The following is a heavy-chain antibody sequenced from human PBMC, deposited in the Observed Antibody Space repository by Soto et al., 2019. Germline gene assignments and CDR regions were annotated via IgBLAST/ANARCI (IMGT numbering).Heavy chain of an antibody. D-gene: IGHD3-10*01. Sequence: QVQLVESGGGVVQPGRSLRLSCAASGFPFTTYGMHWVREGPGKGLEWVAVISYDGSNKYYADSVKGRFTISRDNSKNPPYLQMNRLRPEDTALYYCVGGQYYFDYRGQGTLVTVSS. CDR2: ISYDGSNK. V-gene: IGHV3-30*03. J-gene: IGHJ4*02. CDR3: VGGQYYFDY. CDR1: GFPFTTYG.